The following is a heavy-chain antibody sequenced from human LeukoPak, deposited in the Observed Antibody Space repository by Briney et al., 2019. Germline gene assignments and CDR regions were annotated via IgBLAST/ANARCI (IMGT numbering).Heavy chain of an antibody. CDR1: GFTFSSYG. CDR2: ISGSGGST. D-gene: IGHD6-13*01. CDR3: ANQQLVTFDY. Sequence: GGSLRLSCAASGFTFSSYGMHWVRQAPGKGLEWVSGISGSGGSTYYADSVKGRFTISRDDSKNTLYLQMNNLRAEDTAVYYCANQQLVTFDYWGQGTLVTVSS. J-gene: IGHJ4*02. V-gene: IGHV3-23*01.